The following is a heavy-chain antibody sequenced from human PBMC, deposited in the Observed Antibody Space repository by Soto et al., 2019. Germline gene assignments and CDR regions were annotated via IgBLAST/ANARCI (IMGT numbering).Heavy chain of an antibody. CDR2: ISSSSSYI. CDR1: GFTFSSYS. J-gene: IGHJ4*02. V-gene: IGHV3-21*01. Sequence: GGSLRLSCAASGFTFSSYSMNWVRQAPGKGLEWVSSISSSSSYIYYADSVKGRFTISRDNAKNSLYLQMNSLRAEDTAVYYCARDGAAAGTLDYWGQGTLVTVSS. D-gene: IGHD6-13*01. CDR3: ARDGAAAGTLDY.